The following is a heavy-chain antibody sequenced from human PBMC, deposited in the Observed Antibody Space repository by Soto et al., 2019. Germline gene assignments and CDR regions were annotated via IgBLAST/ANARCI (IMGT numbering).Heavy chain of an antibody. Sequence: TLSLTCAISGDSVSSNMAAWNRIRQSPSRGLEWLGRTYYRSKWYNDYAVSVKSRITINPDTSKNQFSLQLNSVTPEDTAVYYCARDGNSSGWWAIEAFDIWGQGTMV. CDR2: TYYRSKWYN. J-gene: IGHJ3*02. D-gene: IGHD6-19*01. CDR1: GDSVSSNMAA. CDR3: ARDGNSSGWWAIEAFDI. V-gene: IGHV6-1*01.